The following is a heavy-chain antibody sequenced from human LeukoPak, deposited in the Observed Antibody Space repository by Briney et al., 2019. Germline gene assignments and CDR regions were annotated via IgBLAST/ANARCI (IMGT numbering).Heavy chain of an antibody. CDR3: ARDRVGATRYDAFDI. J-gene: IGHJ3*02. CDR2: IYSGGST. D-gene: IGHD1-26*01. V-gene: IGHV3-66*02. CDR1: GFTLSSNY. Sequence: PGGSLDLPWAASGFTLSSNYMSWVCQVLGKGLEGVSVIYSGGSTYYADSVKGRFTISRDNSKNTLYLQMNSPRAEDTAVYYCARDRVGATRYDAFDIWGQGTMVTVSS.